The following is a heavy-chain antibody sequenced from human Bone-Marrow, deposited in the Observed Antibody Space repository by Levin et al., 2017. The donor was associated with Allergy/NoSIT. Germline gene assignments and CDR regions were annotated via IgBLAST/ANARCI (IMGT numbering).Heavy chain of an antibody. D-gene: IGHD6-19*01. CDR1: GYSFKDYW. CDR3: ARSEGYTSGWAYYFDF. J-gene: IGHJ4*02. CDR2: VYPDDSDT. Sequence: KVSCQASGYSFKDYWIGWVRQMPGKGLEWMGVVYPDDSDTKYSPSFQGQVTFSVDKHISTTYLQWTSLKASDTAVYYCARSEGYTSGWAYYFDFWGQGTLVTVSS. V-gene: IGHV5-51*04.